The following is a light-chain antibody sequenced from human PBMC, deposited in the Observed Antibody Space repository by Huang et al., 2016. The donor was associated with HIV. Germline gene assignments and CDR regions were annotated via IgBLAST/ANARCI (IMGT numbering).Light chain of an antibody. J-gene: IGKJ5*01. CDR2: GAS. Sequence: DNVLTQSPGTLSLSPGERATLSCRASQSVSSNYLVWYQQKPGQAPRLLIYGASSRATGSPDRLSGSGSGTDFTLTISRLEPEDFAVYYCQQYGSSQTITFGQGTRLEIK. V-gene: IGKV3-20*01. CDR3: QQYGSSQTIT. CDR1: QSVSSNY.